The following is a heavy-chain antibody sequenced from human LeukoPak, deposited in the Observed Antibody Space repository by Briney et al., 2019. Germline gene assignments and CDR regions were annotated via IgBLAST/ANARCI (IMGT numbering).Heavy chain of an antibody. V-gene: IGHV3-23*01. CDR3: ARSPGECSSTSCYYFDY. D-gene: IGHD2-2*01. CDR2: ISGSGGST. J-gene: IGHJ4*02. Sequence: GGSLRLSCAASGFTFSTYAMSWVRQAPGKGLVWVSAISGSGGSTYYADSVKGRFTISRDNSKNTVYLQMNSLRAEDTAVYYCARSPGECSSTSCYYFDYWGQGTLVTVSS. CDR1: GFTFSTYA.